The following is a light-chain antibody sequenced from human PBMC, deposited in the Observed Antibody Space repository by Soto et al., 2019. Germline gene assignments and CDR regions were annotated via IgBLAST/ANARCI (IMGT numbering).Light chain of an antibody. CDR2: ATA. CDR1: RGINND. J-gene: IGKJ2*01. CDR3: QQYYSLPYT. V-gene: IGKV1-33*01. Sequence: DIQMTQSPSSLSASVGDRVTITCRASRGINNDLNWYQQKPGKAPKLLMYATANLETGVPSSLSGSGSETYFTFTISSLQPEDIATYYCQQYYSLPYTFGHGTTVEI.